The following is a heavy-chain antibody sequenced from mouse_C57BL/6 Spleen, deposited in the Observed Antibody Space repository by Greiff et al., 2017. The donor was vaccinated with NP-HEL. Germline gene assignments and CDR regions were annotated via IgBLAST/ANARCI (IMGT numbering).Heavy chain of an antibody. J-gene: IGHJ2*01. CDR1: GYTFTSYT. V-gene: IGHV1-4*01. CDR2: INPSSGYT. Sequence: QVHVKQSGAELARPGASVKMSCKASGYTFTSYTMHWVKQRPGQGLEWIGYINPSSGYTKYNLKFKDKATLTADKSSSTAYMQLSSLTSEDSAVYDCARTHERWGQGTTLTVSS. CDR3: ARTHER.